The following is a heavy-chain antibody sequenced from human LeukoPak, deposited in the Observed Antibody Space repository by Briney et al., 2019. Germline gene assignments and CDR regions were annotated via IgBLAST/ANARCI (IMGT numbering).Heavy chain of an antibody. CDR2: INPNSGGT. Sequence: GASVKVSCKASGYTFTGYYMHWVRQAPGQGLEWMGWINPNSGGTNCAQKFQGRVTMTRDTSIGTAYMELSRLRSDDTAVYYCAFIGRYCSSTSCSFDYWGQGTLVTVSS. D-gene: IGHD2-2*01. V-gene: IGHV1-2*02. CDR1: GYTFTGYY. CDR3: AFIGRYCSSTSCSFDY. J-gene: IGHJ4*02.